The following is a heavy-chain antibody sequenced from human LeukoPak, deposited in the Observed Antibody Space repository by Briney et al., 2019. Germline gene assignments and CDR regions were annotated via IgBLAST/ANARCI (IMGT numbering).Heavy chain of an antibody. CDR3: TTDDYYDSSGYYSGAFDI. J-gene: IGHJ3*02. Sequence: PGGSLRLSCAASGFTFSNAWMSWVRQAPGKGLEWVGRIKSKTDGGTTDYAAPVKGRFTISRDDSKNTLYLQMNSLKTEDTAVYYCTTDDYYDSSGYYSGAFDIWGQGTMVTVSS. CDR2: IKSKTDGGTT. CDR1: GFTFSNAW. D-gene: IGHD3-22*01. V-gene: IGHV3-15*01.